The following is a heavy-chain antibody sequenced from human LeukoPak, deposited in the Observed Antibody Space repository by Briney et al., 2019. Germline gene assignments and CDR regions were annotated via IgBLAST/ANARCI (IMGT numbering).Heavy chain of an antibody. CDR3: ARNHQADY. J-gene: IGHJ4*02. Sequence: PGGSLRLSCAASGFTFSSYGMHWVRQAPGKGLVWVSRTNSDGNSTRYADSVKGRFTISRDNAKNTLYLQMNSLRAEDTAVYYCARNHQADYWGQGILVTVSS. CDR2: TNSDGNST. V-gene: IGHV3-74*01. CDR1: GFTFSSYG. D-gene: IGHD2-2*01.